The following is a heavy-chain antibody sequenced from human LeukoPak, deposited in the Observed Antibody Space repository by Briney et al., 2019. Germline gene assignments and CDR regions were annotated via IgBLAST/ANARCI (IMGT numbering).Heavy chain of an antibody. Sequence: GEPLRLSCAASGFTFSDYYMSWIRQAPGKALEGGSYISSSGSTIYYADSVKGRFTISRDNAKNSLYLQMNSLRAEDTAVYYCARGESRVRGAIDYWGQGTLVTVSS. J-gene: IGHJ4*02. CDR1: GFTFSDYY. CDR3: ARGESRVRGAIDY. V-gene: IGHV3-11*01. CDR2: ISSSGSTI. D-gene: IGHD3-10*01.